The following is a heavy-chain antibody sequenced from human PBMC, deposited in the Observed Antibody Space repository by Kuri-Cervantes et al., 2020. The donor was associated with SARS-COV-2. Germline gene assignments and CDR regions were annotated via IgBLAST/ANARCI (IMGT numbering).Heavy chain of an antibody. D-gene: IGHD2-2*01. Sequence: GGSLRLSCAASGFTFSRYDIHWVRQAPGKGLEYVAAISSDGGYTFYADSLKGRFTVSRDNSKNTLYLQMGSLRAEDMAVYYCARDGWGSTSHNWFDPWGQGTLVTVSS. V-gene: IGHV3-64*02. CDR1: GFTFSRYD. CDR3: ARDGWGSTSHNWFDP. CDR2: ISSDGGYT. J-gene: IGHJ5*02.